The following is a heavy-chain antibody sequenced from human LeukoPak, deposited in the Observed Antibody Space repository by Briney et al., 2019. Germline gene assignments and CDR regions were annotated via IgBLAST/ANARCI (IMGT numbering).Heavy chain of an antibody. V-gene: IGHV3-74*01. CDR1: GFTFSKYW. J-gene: IGHJ4*02. CDR2: INTDGTVT. Sequence: GGSLRLSCAASGFTFSKYWMLWVHQAPRKGLESVSRINTDGTVTTYADSVKGRFTVSRDNADNTMFLQMNSVRDEDTAVYYCATKQWLAPPPDSWGQGTPVTVSS. D-gene: IGHD6-19*01. CDR3: ATKQWLAPPPDS.